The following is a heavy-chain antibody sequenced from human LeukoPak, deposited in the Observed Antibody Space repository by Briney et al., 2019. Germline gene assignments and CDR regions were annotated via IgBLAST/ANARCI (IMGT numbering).Heavy chain of an antibody. CDR1: GYTFTSYG. D-gene: IGHD3-22*01. J-gene: IGHJ4*02. Sequence: GASVKVSCKASGYTFTSYGISWVRQAPGQGLEWMGWISAYNGNTNYAQKLQGRVTMTTDTSTSTAYMELSSLRSEDTAVYYCASCGSSGYYYEYYFDYWGQGTLVTVSS. CDR3: ASCGSSGYYYEYYFDY. CDR2: ISAYNGNT. V-gene: IGHV1-18*01.